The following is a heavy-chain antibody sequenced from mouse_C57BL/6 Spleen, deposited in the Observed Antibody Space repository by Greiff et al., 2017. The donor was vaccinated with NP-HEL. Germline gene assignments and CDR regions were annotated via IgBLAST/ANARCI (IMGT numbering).Heavy chain of an antibody. D-gene: IGHD1-1*01. CDR2: LSDGGSYT. CDR1: GFTFSSYA. V-gene: IGHV5-4*01. Sequence: VQLVESGGGLVKPGGSLKLSCAASGFTFSSYAMSWVRQTPEKRLAWVATLSDGGSYTYYPDNVKGRFTISRDNAKNNLYLQMSHLESDDTAMYYCARDKLRAMDYWGQGTSVTVAS. J-gene: IGHJ4*01. CDR3: ARDKLRAMDY.